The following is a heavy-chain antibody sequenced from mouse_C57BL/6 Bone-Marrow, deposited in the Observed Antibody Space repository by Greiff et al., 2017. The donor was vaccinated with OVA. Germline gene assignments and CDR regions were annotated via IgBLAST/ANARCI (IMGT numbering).Heavy chain of an antibody. V-gene: IGHV5-4*01. Sequence: EVQLVESGGGLVKPGGSLKLSCAASGFTFSSYAMSWVRQTPEKRLEWVATISDGGSYTYYPDNVKGRFTISRDNAKNNLYLQMSHLKSEDTAMYYCARDLIPMDYWGQGTSVTVSS. CDR2: ISDGGSYT. J-gene: IGHJ4*01. CDR1: GFTFSSYA. CDR3: ARDLIPMDY.